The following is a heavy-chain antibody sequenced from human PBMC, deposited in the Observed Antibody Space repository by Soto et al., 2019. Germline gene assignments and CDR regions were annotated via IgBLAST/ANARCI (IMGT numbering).Heavy chain of an antibody. J-gene: IGHJ3*01. CDR3: ASSRLRTLSV. Sequence: QVQLQQWGAGLLKPSETLSLTCAVYGGSFSGYYWSWIRQPPGKGLEWIGEINHSGSTNYNPSLKSRVTISVDTSKNQCSLKLSSVTAADTAVYYCASSRLRTLSVWGQGTMVTVSS. CDR2: INHSGST. V-gene: IGHV4-34*01. D-gene: IGHD6-13*01. CDR1: GGSFSGYY.